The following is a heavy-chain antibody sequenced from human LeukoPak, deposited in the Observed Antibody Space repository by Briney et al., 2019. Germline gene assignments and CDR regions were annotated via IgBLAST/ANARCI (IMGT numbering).Heavy chain of an antibody. J-gene: IGHJ4*02. D-gene: IGHD5-18*01. CDR3: ARVEWGDTAMVTYFDY. V-gene: IGHV3-23*01. CDR1: GFTFSSSA. Sequence: PGGSLRLSRAASGFTFSSSAMSWVRQVPGKGLEWVSGISASGGSTYYADSVKGRFTISRDNAKNSLYLQMNSLRAEDTAVYYCARVEWGDTAMVTYFDYWGQGTLVTVSS. CDR2: ISASGGST.